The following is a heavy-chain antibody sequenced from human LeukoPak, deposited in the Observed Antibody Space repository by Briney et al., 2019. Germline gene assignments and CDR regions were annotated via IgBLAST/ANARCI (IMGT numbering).Heavy chain of an antibody. D-gene: IGHD2-2*01. CDR3: ARTAEYQRIYYYYGMDV. Sequence: PGGSLRLSCAASGFTLSTYGMHWVRQAPGKGLEWVAMISHDGNSKQYADSVKGRFTISRDNSKNTLYLQMNSLRAEDTAVYYCARTAEYQRIYYYYGMDVWGQGTTVTVSS. CDR2: ISHDGNSK. CDR1: GFTLSTYG. V-gene: IGHV3-30*03. J-gene: IGHJ6*02.